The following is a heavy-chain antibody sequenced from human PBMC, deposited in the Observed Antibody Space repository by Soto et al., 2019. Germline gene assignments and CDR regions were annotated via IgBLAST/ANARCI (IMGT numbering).Heavy chain of an antibody. CDR3: APWGTTGGLVV. D-gene: IGHD3-16*01. V-gene: IGHV3-33*05. CDR1: GFTFRSYV. CDR2: TSYDGSNN. J-gene: IGHJ4*02. Sequence: QVQLVESGGGVVQPGTSLRLSCVGSGFTFRSYVIHWVRQAPGKGLEWVALTSYDGSNNFYGDSVKGRFTISRHNSRNTVELQIDSLTFEDTALYYCAPWGTTGGLVVWGQGTLVSVSS.